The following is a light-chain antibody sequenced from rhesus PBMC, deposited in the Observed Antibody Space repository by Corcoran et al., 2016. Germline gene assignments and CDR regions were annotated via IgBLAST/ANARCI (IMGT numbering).Light chain of an antibody. CDR2: GAS. Sequence: EIVMTQSPATLSLSPGERATLSCRASQSVSSSLAWYQQKPGQAPRLLNYGASTRAPGIPDRFSGTGSGTDFTLTISSLEPEDVAVYYCLQHSNWPHSFGQGTKVEIK. CDR1: QSVSSS. CDR3: LQHSNWPHS. V-gene: IGKV3-24*01. J-gene: IGKJ2*01.